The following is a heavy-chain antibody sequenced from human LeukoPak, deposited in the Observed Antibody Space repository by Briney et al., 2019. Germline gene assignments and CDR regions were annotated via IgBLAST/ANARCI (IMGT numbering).Heavy chain of an antibody. J-gene: IGHJ6*03. CDR3: ARDSNTRLWFGEIIYYYYYMDV. Sequence: SETLSLTCTVSGGSISSYYWSWIRQPAGKGLEWIGRIYTSGSTNYNPSLKSRVTMSVDTSKNQFSLKLSSVTAADTAVYYCARDSNTRLWFGEIIYYYYYMDVWGKGTTVTISS. CDR1: GGSISSYY. V-gene: IGHV4-4*07. D-gene: IGHD3-10*01. CDR2: IYTSGST.